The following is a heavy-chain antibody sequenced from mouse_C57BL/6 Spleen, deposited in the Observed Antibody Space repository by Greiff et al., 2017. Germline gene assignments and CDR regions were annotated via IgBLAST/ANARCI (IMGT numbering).Heavy chain of an antibody. Sequence: LQESGPGLVQPSQSLSITCTVSGFSLTSYGVHWVRQSPGKGLEWLGVIWSGGSTDYNAAFISRLSISKDNSKSQVFFKMNSLQADDTAIYYCATDLPSYAMDYWGQGTSVTVSS. D-gene: IGHD5-5*01. V-gene: IGHV2-2*01. J-gene: IGHJ4*01. CDR1: GFSLTSYG. CDR2: IWSGGST. CDR3: ATDLPSYAMDY.